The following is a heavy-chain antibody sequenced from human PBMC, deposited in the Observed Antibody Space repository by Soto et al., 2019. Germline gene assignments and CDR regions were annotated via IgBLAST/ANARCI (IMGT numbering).Heavy chain of an antibody. J-gene: IGHJ5*02. V-gene: IGHV3-23*01. Sequence: GGPLRLSCAASGFTFSSYAMSCVRQAPGKGLEWVSAISGSGGSTYYADSVKGRFTISRDNSKSTLYLQVNSLRAEDTAVYYCPQREPDNWSDPWGKGTLVPVSS. CDR2: ISGSGGST. CDR1: GFTFSSYA. CDR3: PQREPDNWSDP. D-gene: IGHD1-1*01.